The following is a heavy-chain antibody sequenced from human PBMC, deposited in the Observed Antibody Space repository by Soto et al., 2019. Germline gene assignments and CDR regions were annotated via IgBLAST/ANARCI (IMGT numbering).Heavy chain of an antibody. J-gene: IGHJ5*02. CDR1: GFAFTHNY. CDR3: ATGGIDYEA. Sequence: PGGTLRLSCKVSGFAFTHNYLTWIRQAPGKGLEWLSYISTRGSPAYFADSVKGRFTITPDXAKKSLYLQMASLRAEDTGGYSCATGGIDYEAWGRGTMGTVSS. D-gene: IGHD4-17*01. CDR2: ISTRGSPA. V-gene: IGHV3-11*01.